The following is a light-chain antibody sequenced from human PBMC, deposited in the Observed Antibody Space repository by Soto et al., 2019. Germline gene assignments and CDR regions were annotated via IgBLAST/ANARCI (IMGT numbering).Light chain of an antibody. V-gene: IGKV1-17*01. Sequence: DIQMTQSPSSLSAFVGDRVTITCRASQDISLDLAWYQQKPGKAPLRLIYAASNLQIGVPPRFSGSGSGTEFTLTIASLQPEDFATYYCLQHNNYPRTFGQGTRLEI. CDR1: QDISLD. CDR3: LQHNNYPRT. CDR2: AAS. J-gene: IGKJ2*01.